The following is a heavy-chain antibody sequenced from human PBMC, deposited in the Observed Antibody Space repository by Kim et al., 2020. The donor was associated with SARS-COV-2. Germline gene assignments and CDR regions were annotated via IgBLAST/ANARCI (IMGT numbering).Heavy chain of an antibody. CDR3: VRGRWGSYCSGSYFSAPGHFDC. CDR1: GFTLGRYS. D-gene: IGHD3-10*02. J-gene: IGHJ4*02. V-gene: IGHV3-21*01. CDR2: ISKSRSDT. Sequence: GGSLRLSCAASGFTLGRYSMSWVRQAPGKGLEWVSSISKSRSDTYYAGSVKGRFTISRDNAKNSLYLQMNSLRAEDTAVYYCVRGRWGSYCSGSYFSAPGHFDCWGGGSPVAVSS.